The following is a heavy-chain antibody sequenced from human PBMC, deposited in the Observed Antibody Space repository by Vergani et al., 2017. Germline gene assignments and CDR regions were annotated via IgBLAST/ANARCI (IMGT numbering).Heavy chain of an antibody. J-gene: IGHJ6*03. CDR1: GGSINPSSSF. CDR2: IYYSENT. CDR3: ARVSRDYNYYYYMDV. V-gene: IGHV4-30-4*08. Sequence: QLQLQESGPGLVKPSETLSLICTVSGGSINPSSSFWGWIRQPPGKGLEWIGYIYYSENTYYNPSLKSRVTMSVDTSKNQFSLKLTSMTAADTAVYYCARVSRDYNYYYYMDVWGKGTTVTVSS.